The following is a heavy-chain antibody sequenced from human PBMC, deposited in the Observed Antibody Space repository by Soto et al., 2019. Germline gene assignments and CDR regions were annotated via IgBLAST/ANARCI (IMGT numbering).Heavy chain of an antibody. CDR1: GGSISSYY. CDR3: ARMYYYDSSGYYYNWFYP. V-gene: IGHV4-59*01. Sequence: SETLSLTFTVSGGSISSYYWSWTRQPPGKGLEWIGYIYYSGSTNYNPSLKSLFTISVDTSKNQFSLKLSSVTAADTAVYYCARMYYYDSSGYYYNWFYPWAQGTLVTVSS. J-gene: IGHJ5*02. CDR2: IYYSGST. D-gene: IGHD3-22*01.